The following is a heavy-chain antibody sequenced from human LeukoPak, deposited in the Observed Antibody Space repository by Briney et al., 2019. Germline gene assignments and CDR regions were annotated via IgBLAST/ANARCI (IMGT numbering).Heavy chain of an antibody. CDR2: INPNSGGT. J-gene: IGHJ4*02. V-gene: IGHV1-2*04. CDR1: GYTLTSYG. D-gene: IGHD6-19*01. CDR3: ARVLKSGEQWLVPGY. Sequence: ASVKVSCKASGYTLTSYGISWVRQAPGQGLEWMGWINPNSGGTNYAQKFQGWVTMTRDTSISTAYMELSRLRSDDTAVYYCARVLKSGEQWLVPGYWGQGTLVTVSS.